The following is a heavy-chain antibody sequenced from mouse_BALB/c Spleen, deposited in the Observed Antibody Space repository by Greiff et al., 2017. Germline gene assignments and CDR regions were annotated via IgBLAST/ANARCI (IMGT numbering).Heavy chain of an antibody. D-gene: IGHD1-2*01. CDR1: GFTFSDYY. CDR3: ATGSFAY. V-gene: IGHV5-4*02. CDR2: ISDGGSYT. J-gene: IGHJ3*01. Sequence: EVMLVESGGGLVKPGGSLKLSCAASGFTFSDYYMYWVRQTPEKRLEWVATISDGGSYTYYPDSVKGRFTISRDNAKNNLYLQMSSLKSEDTAMYYCATGSFAYWGQGTLVTVSA.